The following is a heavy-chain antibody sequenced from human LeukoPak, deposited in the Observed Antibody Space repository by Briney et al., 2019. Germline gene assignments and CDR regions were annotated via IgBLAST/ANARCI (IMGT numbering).Heavy chain of an antibody. CDR2: INAGNGNT. Sequence: ASVKVSCKASGYTFTSNYIHWVRQAPGQRLEWMGWINAGNGNTKYSQKFQGRVTITRDTSASTAYMELSSLRSEDTAVYYCARDLPYCSGGSCYSPYYYGMDVWGQGTTVTVSS. CDR3: ARDLPYCSGGSCYSPYYYGMDV. CDR1: GYTFTSNY. D-gene: IGHD2-15*01. V-gene: IGHV1-3*01. J-gene: IGHJ6*02.